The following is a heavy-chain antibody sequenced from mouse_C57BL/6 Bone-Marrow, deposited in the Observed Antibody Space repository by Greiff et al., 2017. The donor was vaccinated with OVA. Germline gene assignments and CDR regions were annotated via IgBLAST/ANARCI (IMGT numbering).Heavy chain of an antibody. V-gene: IGHV1-19*01. J-gene: IGHJ1*03. CDR1: GYTFTDYY. CDR2: INPYNGGT. Sequence: EVKLVESGPVLVKPGASVKMSCKASGYTFTDYYMNWVKQSHGKSLEWIGVINPYNGGTSYNQKFKGKATLTVDKSSSTAYMELNSLTSEDSAVYYCARRGPYFDVWGTGTTVTVSS. CDR3: ARRGPYFDV.